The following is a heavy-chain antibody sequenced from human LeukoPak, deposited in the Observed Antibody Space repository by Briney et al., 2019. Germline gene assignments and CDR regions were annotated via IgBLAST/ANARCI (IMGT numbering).Heavy chain of an antibody. Sequence: GRSLRLSCAASGFTFSSYAMHWVRQAPGKGLEWVAVISYDGSNKYYADSVKGRFTISRDNSKKTLYLQMNSLRAEDTAVYYCARDHSHYDSSGYFGLWGQGALVTVSS. CDR1: GFTFSSYA. V-gene: IGHV3-30*04. D-gene: IGHD3-22*01. J-gene: IGHJ4*02. CDR3: ARDHSHYDSSGYFGL. CDR2: ISYDGSNK.